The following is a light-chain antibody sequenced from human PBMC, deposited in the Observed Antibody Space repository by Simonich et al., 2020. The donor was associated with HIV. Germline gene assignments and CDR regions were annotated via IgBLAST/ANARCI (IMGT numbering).Light chain of an antibody. CDR1: QSLLSNNKNF. J-gene: IGKJ4*01. Sequence: DIVMTQSPDSLPVSLGERATINCKSSQSLLSNNKNFLAWFQHNPGQPPKMLIYWASTRESGVPDRFSGSGSGTEFTLTISSTQSEDFAVYYCQQYNNWPPLTFGGGTKVEIK. CDR3: QQYNNWPPLT. CDR2: WAS. V-gene: IGKV4-1*01.